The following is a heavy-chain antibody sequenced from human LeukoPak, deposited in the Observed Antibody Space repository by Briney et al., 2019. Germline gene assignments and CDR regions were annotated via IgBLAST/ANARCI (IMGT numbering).Heavy chain of an antibody. J-gene: IGHJ3*01. CDR2: INSDGSST. D-gene: IGHD4-17*01. CDR1: GFTFSNYW. Sequence: GGSLRLSCAASGFTFSNYWMHWVRQAPGKGLVWVSRINSDGSSTTSADSVKGRFTISRDNAKNTLYLQMNSLRAEDTAVYYCAKGGATVIDYWGQGKMVTVSS. CDR3: AKGGATVIDY. V-gene: IGHV3-74*01.